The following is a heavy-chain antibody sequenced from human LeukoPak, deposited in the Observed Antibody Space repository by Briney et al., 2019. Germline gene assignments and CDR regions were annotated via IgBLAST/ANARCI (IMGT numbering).Heavy chain of an antibody. J-gene: IGHJ4*02. Sequence: PSETLSLTCAVVGGSLSDHNWSWIRQAPGKGLEWIGELNHRGDINYDASLKSRATISEDKSKDELTLKLASVTAADTAVYYCALTEVYYFGSVSYFKGRRFFENWGQGALVTVSS. V-gene: IGHV4-34*01. CDR3: ALTEVYYFGSVSYFKGRRFFEN. D-gene: IGHD3-10*01. CDR2: LNHRGDI. CDR1: GGSLSDHN.